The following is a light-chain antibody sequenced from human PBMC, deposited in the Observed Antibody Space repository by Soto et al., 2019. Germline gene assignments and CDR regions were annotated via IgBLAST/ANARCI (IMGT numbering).Light chain of an antibody. V-gene: IGLV1-40*01. J-gene: IGLJ2*01. Sequence: QSVLTQPPSVSGAPGQTITISCTGSSSNIGAGYDVHWYQQLPGRAPKLLIYGNNNRPSGVPDRFSGSKSGTSVALAITGLRGEDEADYHCQSYYSSRTNAVFGGGTKLTVL. CDR3: QSYYSSRTNAV. CDR2: GNN. CDR1: SSNIGAGYD.